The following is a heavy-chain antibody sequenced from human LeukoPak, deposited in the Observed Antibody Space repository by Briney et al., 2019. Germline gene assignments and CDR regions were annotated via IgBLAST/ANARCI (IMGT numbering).Heavy chain of an antibody. V-gene: IGHV3-21*01. Sequence: GGSLRLSCAASGFTFSSYSMNWVRQAPGKGLEWVSSISSSSSYIYYADSVKGRFTISRDNAKNSLYLQMNSLRAEDTAVYYRARYGSGSYGWFDPWGQGTLVTVSS. J-gene: IGHJ5*02. CDR2: ISSSSSYI. D-gene: IGHD3-10*01. CDR1: GFTFSSYS. CDR3: ARYGSGSYGWFDP.